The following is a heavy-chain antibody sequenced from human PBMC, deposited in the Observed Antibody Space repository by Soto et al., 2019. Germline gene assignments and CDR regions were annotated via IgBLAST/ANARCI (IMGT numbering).Heavy chain of an antibody. J-gene: IGHJ6*02. CDR3: ATDGAALGYYYYGMDV. CDR2: FDPEDGET. CDR1: GYTLTELS. Sequence: ASVKVSCKVSGYTLTELSMHWVRQAPGKGLEWMGGFDPEDGETIYAQKFQGRVTMTEDTSTDTAYMELSSLRSEDTAVYYCATDGAALGYYYYGMDVWGQVTTVTVSS. V-gene: IGHV1-24*01. D-gene: IGHD1-26*01.